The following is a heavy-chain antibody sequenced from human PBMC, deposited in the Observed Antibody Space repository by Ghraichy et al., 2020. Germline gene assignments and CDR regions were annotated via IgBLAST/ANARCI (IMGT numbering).Heavy chain of an antibody. J-gene: IGHJ4*02. CDR2: ISASESTI. CDR3: ARRTDSSGFHFYLDY. D-gene: IGHD3-22*01. Sequence: GTLRLSCAASGFTFSRYEMSWVRQAPRKGLEWVAHISASESTIHYVDSVKGRFIISRDNAKNSLYLQMNSLRAEDTAVYYCARRTDSSGFHFYLDYWGQGIMVTVSA. V-gene: IGHV3-48*03. CDR1: GFTFSRYE.